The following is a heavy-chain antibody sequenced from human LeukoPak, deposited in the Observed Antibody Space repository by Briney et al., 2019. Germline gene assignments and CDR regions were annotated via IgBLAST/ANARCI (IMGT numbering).Heavy chain of an antibody. Sequence: GGSLRLSCAASGFTFSSYWMHWVRQAPGKGLVWVSRINSDGSSTSYADSVKGRFTISRDNAKNTLYLQMNSLRAEDTAVYYCAREDYDFWSGYSLMDVWGKGTTATVSS. V-gene: IGHV3-74*01. CDR1: GFTFSSYW. CDR3: AREDYDFWSGYSLMDV. J-gene: IGHJ6*03. D-gene: IGHD3-3*01. CDR2: INSDGSST.